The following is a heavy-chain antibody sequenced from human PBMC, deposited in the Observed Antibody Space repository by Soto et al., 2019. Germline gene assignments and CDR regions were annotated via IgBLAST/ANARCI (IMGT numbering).Heavy chain of an antibody. J-gene: IGHJ4*02. CDR2: ISGSGSST. V-gene: IGHV3-23*01. D-gene: IGHD6-13*01. CDR1: GFTFTSYA. Sequence: EVQLLKSGGGLVQPGGALRLSCAASGFTFTSYAMSWVRQAPGKGLEWVATISGSGSSTYYADSVKGRFTISRDNSKNTLYLQMNSLGAEDTAIYYCAKDRYSSSWIHDFWRQGTLVTVSS. CDR3: AKDRYSSSWIHDF.